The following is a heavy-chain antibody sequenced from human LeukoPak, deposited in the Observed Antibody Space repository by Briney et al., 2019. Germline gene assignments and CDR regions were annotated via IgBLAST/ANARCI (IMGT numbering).Heavy chain of an antibody. CDR3: ARGYDYVWGSYRYTGDYFDY. J-gene: IGHJ4*02. CDR2: ISSSSSYI. CDR1: GFTFSSYA. V-gene: IGHV3-21*01. Sequence: GGSLRLSCAASGFTFSSYAMSWVRQAPGKGLEWVSSISSSSSYIYYADSVKGRFTISRDNAKNSLYLQMNSLRAKDTAVYYCARGYDYVWGSYRYTGDYFDYWGQGTLVTVSS. D-gene: IGHD3-16*02.